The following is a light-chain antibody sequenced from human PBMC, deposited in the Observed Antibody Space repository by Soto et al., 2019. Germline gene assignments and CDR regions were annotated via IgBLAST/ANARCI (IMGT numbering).Light chain of an antibody. CDR3: QQYAASPVT. J-gene: IGKJ1*01. CDR1: QSVSSN. V-gene: IGKV3D-15*01. CDR2: GAS. Sequence: EIATAHSTTTLSVSPGERATLSCRASQSVSSNLAWYQQKPGQAPRLLIYGASTRATGIPDRLSGSGFGTVFTLAITRLEPEDFAVYYCQQYAASPVTFGQGTKVDIK.